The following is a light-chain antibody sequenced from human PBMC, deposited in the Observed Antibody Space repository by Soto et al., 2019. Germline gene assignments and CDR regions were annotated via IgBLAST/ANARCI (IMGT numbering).Light chain of an antibody. Sequence: ENVLPQSPGTGSLSPGEKPKLSWRASQSVSSSYLAWYQQKPGQAPRLLIYGASSRATGIPDRFSGRGCGTDFTLTLSRLEPEDFAVYFCQQYGSSNTFGQGTRLEIK. CDR2: GAS. CDR3: QQYGSSNT. V-gene: IGKV3-20*01. J-gene: IGKJ5*01. CDR1: QSVSSSY.